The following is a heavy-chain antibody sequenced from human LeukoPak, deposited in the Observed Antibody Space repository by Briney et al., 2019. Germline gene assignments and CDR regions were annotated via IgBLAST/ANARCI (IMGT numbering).Heavy chain of an antibody. CDR3: ARASYYYNSSGYRWFDP. Sequence: PSETLSLTCTVSGGSISSYYWSWIRQPPGKGLEWIGYIYYSGSTNYNPSLKSRVTISVGTSKNQFSLKLSSVTAADTAVYYCARASYYYNSSGYRWFDPWGQGTLVTVSS. D-gene: IGHD3-22*01. V-gene: IGHV4-59*01. J-gene: IGHJ5*02. CDR1: GGSISSYY. CDR2: IYYSGST.